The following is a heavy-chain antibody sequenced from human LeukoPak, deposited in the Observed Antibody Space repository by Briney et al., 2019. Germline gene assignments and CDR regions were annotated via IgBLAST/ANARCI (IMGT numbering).Heavy chain of an antibody. CDR2: ISGSGGST. D-gene: IGHD2-15*01. V-gene: IGHV3-23*01. CDR3: AKGCGGTCYSDFDS. CDR1: GFTFSNYA. Sequence: GGSLRLSCAASGFTFSNYAMGWVRQAPGKGLEWVSTISGSGGSTYYAESVKVRFTISRDNSKNTLFLQMNSLRAEDTAVYYCAKGCGGTCYSDFDSWGQGTLVTVSS. J-gene: IGHJ4*02.